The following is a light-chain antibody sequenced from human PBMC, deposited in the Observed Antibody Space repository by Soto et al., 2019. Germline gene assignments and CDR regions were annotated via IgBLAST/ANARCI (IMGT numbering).Light chain of an antibody. CDR1: QSVSSIY. CDR2: GAS. V-gene: IGKV3-20*01. Sequence: EIVLTQSPGTLSLSPGESATLSGRASQSVSSIYLAWYQQKPGQAPRLLIYGASSRPTGIPDRFSGSGSGTDFTLNISRLEPEDFAVYYCQQYGSSALTFGGGTKVDI. J-gene: IGKJ4*02. CDR3: QQYGSSALT.